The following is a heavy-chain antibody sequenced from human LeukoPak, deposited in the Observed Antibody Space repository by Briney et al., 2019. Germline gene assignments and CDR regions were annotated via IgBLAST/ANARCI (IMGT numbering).Heavy chain of an antibody. V-gene: IGHV3-7*03. J-gene: IGHJ5*02. D-gene: IGHD3-9*01. Sequence: PGGSLRLSCEASGFTFSSYWMSCVRQAPGKGLEWVANIKTDGSEKYYVDSVKGRFTISRDNAKNSLYLQMNSLRAEDTAVYYCARDYTGYFPWGQGTLVIVSS. CDR3: ARDYTGYFP. CDR1: GFTFSSYW. CDR2: IKTDGSEK.